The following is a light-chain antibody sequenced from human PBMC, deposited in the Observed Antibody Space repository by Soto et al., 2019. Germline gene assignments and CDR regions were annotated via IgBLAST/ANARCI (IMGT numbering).Light chain of an antibody. J-gene: IGKJ2*01. CDR2: GAS. Sequence: EIVLTQSPGTLSLSPGERATLSCRASQTISLNYLAWYQQKGGQAPRLLISGASTRATGVPDRFSGSGSGTAFTLTVSRLEPEDLAVYYCQQYGSSPYTFGQGTKVESK. CDR3: QQYGSSPYT. V-gene: IGKV3-20*01. CDR1: QTISLNY.